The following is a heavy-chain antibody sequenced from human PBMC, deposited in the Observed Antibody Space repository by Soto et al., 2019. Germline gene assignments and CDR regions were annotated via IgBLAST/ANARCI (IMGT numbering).Heavy chain of an antibody. Sequence: SETLSLTCTVSSGSISSRTYYWGWIRQPPGKGLEWIASIYYDGSAYHNPSLRSRVTISVDTSKNQFSLKLSSATAADTAEYYCASQYTSGTQYFDYWGQGTLVTVSS. V-gene: IGHV4-39*01. CDR3: ASQYTSGTQYFDY. J-gene: IGHJ4*02. CDR1: SGSISSRTYY. CDR2: IYYDGSA. D-gene: IGHD5-18*01.